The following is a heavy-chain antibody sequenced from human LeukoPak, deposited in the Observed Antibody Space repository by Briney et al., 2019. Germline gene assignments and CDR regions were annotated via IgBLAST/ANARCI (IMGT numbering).Heavy chain of an antibody. Sequence: GGSLRLSCAASGFTFDDYGMSWVRQAPGKGLEWVSGINWNGGSTGYADSVKGRFTISRDNAKNSLFLQMNSLRAEDTAVYYCARGLAGSVVAATPSDYWGQGTLVTVSS. CDR1: GFTFDDYG. J-gene: IGHJ4*02. D-gene: IGHD2-15*01. V-gene: IGHV3-20*04. CDR3: ARGLAGSVVAATPSDY. CDR2: INWNGGST.